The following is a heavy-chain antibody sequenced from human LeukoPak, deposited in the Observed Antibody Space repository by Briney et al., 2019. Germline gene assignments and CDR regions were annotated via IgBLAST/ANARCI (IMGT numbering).Heavy chain of an antibody. J-gene: IGHJ4*02. CDR3: AKVTRESYGDYDFDY. V-gene: IGHV3-9*01. CDR2: ISWNSGSI. CDR1: GFTFDNYA. D-gene: IGHD4-17*01. Sequence: GGSLRLSCTASGFTFDNYAMTWVRQAPGKGLEWVSGISWNSGSIGYADSVKGRFAISRDNAKNSLYLQMNSLRAEDTALYYCAKVTRESYGDYDFDYWGQGTLVTVSS.